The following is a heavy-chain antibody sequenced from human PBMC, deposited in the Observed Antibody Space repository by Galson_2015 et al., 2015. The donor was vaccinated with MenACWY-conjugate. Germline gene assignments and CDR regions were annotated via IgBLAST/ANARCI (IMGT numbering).Heavy chain of an antibody. CDR1: GYTFTSYG. Sequence: QSGAEVKKPGASVKVSCKASGYTFTSYGISWVRQAPGQGLEWMGWISAYNGNTNYAQKLQGRVTMTTDTSTSTAYMELRSLRSDDTAVYYCARDSPEAGTNWYFDLWGRGTLVTVSS. J-gene: IGHJ2*01. CDR3: ARDSPEAGTNWYFDL. CDR2: ISAYNGNT. D-gene: IGHD6-19*01. V-gene: IGHV1-18*01.